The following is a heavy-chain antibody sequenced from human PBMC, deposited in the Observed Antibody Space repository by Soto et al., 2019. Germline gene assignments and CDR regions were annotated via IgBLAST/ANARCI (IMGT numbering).Heavy chain of an antibody. Sequence: ASVKVSCKASGYTFTSYAMHWVRQAPGQRLEWMGWINAGNGNTKYSQKFQGRVTFAGDTSASTAYMEVGSLTSEDTAVYYCGRAVGQRRSNYYYHYGMDVWGQGTTVTVSS. CDR2: INAGNGNT. D-gene: IGHD2-15*01. CDR3: GRAVGQRRSNYYYHYGMDV. CDR1: GYTFTSYA. V-gene: IGHV1-3*01. J-gene: IGHJ6*02.